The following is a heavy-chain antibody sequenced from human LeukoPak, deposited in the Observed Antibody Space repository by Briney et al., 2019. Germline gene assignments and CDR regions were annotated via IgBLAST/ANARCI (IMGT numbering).Heavy chain of an antibody. CDR2: INHSGST. Sequence: SETLSLTCAVYGGSFSGYYWSWIRQPPGKGLEWIGEINHSGSTNYNPSLKSRVTISVDTSKNQFPLKLSSVTAADTAVYYCAREPQFQQPPFDYWGQGTLVTVSS. V-gene: IGHV4-34*01. D-gene: IGHD2-2*01. CDR3: AREPQFQQPPFDY. CDR1: GGSFSGYY. J-gene: IGHJ4*02.